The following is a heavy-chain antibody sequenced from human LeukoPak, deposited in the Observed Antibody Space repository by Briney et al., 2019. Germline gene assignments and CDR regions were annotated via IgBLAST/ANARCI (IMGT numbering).Heavy chain of an antibody. CDR2: IYHSGST. Sequence: SGTLSLTRAVSGGSISSSNWWSWVRQPPGKGLEWIGEIYHSGSTNYNPSLKSRVTISVDKSKNQFSLKLSSVTAADTAVYYCASETHSSSRLTVYWGQGTLVTVSS. D-gene: IGHD6-6*01. J-gene: IGHJ4*02. CDR3: ASETHSSSRLTVY. CDR1: GGSISSSNW. V-gene: IGHV4-4*02.